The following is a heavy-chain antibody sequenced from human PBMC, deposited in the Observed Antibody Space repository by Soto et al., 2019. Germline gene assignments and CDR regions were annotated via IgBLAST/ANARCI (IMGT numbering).Heavy chain of an antibody. J-gene: IGHJ6*02. V-gene: IGHV1-2*02. CDR3: ARVISVPAARGNYYYYYGMDV. Sequence: GASVKVSCKASGYTFTGYYMHWVRQAPGQGLEWMGWINPNSGGTNYAQKLQGRVTMTRDTSISTAYMELSRLRSDDTAVYYCARVISVPAARGNYYYYYGMDVWGQGTTVTVSS. CDR1: GYTFTGYY. CDR2: INPNSGGT. D-gene: IGHD2-2*01.